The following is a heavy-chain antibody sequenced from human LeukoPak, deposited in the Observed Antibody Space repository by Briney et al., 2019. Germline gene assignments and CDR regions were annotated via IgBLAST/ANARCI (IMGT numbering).Heavy chain of an antibody. CDR3: ARQMDDYVWGSYRYWGSPRFDY. Sequence: NPSETLSLTCAVYGGSFSGYYWSWIRQPPGKGLEWIGEINHSGSTNYNPSLKSRVTISVDTSKNQFSLKLSSVTAADTAVYYCARQMDDYVWGSYRYWGSPRFDYWGQGTLVTVS. J-gene: IGHJ4*02. D-gene: IGHD3-16*02. V-gene: IGHV4-34*01. CDR1: GGSFSGYY. CDR2: INHSGST.